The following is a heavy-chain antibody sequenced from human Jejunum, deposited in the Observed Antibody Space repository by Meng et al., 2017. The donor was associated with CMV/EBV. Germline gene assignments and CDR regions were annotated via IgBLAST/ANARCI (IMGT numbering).Heavy chain of an antibody. V-gene: IGHV3-53*01. J-gene: IGHJ4*02. D-gene: IGHD1-26*01. CDR1: GFNVNSIY. CDR3: AKGEGRPHYYFDY. Sequence: VSGFNVNSIYLSWVRQAPGKGMEWVSTLYTGGSAFYTDSVEGRFVISRDTSKNTLYLQMNSLRPEDTAIYYCAKGEGRPHYYFDYWGQGTLVTVSS. CDR2: LYTGGSA.